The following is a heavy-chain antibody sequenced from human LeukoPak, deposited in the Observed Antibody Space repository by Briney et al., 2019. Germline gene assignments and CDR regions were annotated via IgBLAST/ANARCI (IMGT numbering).Heavy chain of an antibody. J-gene: IGHJ4*02. V-gene: IGHV3-7*01. D-gene: IGHD4-17*01. CDR2: IKPDGSEK. CDR1: GFTFSSYW. CDR3: ARRPTTASEGPFDY. Sequence: GGSLRLSCAASGFTFSSYWMSWVRQAPGKGLEWVANIKPDGSEKYYVDSVKGRFTISRDNAKNSLYLQMNSLRAEDTAVYYCARRPTTASEGPFDYWGQGTLVTVSS.